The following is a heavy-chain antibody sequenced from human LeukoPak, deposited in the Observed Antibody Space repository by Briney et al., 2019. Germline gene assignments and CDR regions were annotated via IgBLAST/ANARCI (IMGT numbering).Heavy chain of an antibody. J-gene: IGHJ4*02. CDR3: ARLQMDTAMVRFDY. CDR2: IYYSGST. D-gene: IGHD5-18*01. CDR1: GDSISSYY. V-gene: IGHV4-59*08. Sequence: SETLSLTCTVSGDSISSYYWSWIRQPPGKGLEWIGYIYYSGSTSYNPSLKSRVTISLDTSKNQFSLRLSSVTAADTAVYYCARLQMDTAMVRFDYWGQGTLVTVSS.